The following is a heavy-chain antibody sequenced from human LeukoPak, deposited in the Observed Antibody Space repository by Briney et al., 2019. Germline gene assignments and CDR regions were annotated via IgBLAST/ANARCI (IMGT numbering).Heavy chain of an antibody. D-gene: IGHD3-3*01. CDR2: INPNSGGT. CDR1: GYTFTGYY. V-gene: IGHV1-2*02. Sequence: ASVKVSCKASGYTFTGYYMHWVRQAPGQGLEWMGWINPNSGGTNYAQKFQGRVTMTRDTSISTAYMELSRLRSDDTAVYYCARVSDFWGYYFDYWGQGTLVTVSS. CDR3: ARVSDFWGYYFDY. J-gene: IGHJ4*02.